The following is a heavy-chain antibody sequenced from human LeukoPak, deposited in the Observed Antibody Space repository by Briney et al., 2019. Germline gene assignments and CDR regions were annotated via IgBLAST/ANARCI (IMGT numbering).Heavy chain of an antibody. CDR3: ASGLGGYYDSSGIRLDY. CDR1: GGSISSGGYY. CDR2: IYYSGST. V-gene: IGHV4-31*03. D-gene: IGHD3-22*01. J-gene: IGHJ4*02. Sequence: SQTLSLTCTVSGGSISSGGYYWSWIRQHPGKGLEWIGYIYYSGSTYYNPSLKSRVTISVDTSKNQFSLKLSSATAADTAVYYCASGLGGYYDSSGIRLDYWGQGTLVTVSS.